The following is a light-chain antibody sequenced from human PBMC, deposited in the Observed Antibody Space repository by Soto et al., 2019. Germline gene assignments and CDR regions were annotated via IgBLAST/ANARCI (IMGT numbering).Light chain of an antibody. CDR3: ETWDSNTRV. J-gene: IGLJ3*02. V-gene: IGLV4-60*02. CDR2: VEGSGYY. Sequence: QLVLTQSSSASASLGSSVKLTCTLSSGHRSYIIAWHQQLPGKAPRYLMKVEGSGYYNKGSGVLDRFSGSSSGADRHLTISNLQFEDEADYYCETWDSNTRVFGGGTKLTVL. CDR1: SGHRSYI.